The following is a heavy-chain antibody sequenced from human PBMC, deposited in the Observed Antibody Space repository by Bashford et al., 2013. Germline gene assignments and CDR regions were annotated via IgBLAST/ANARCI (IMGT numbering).Heavy chain of an antibody. V-gene: IGHV4-31*03. CDR1: GGSISSGDFY. Sequence: SETLSLTCTVSGGSISSGDFYWSWIRRXPGKGLEWIGFIHHSGNTYYKPSLKSRISMSVDTSQNLFSLKVNSLTAADSAMYYCARTDFGGNSVYFDFWGQGTLVTVSS. D-gene: IGHD4-23*01. J-gene: IGHJ4*02. CDR2: IHHSGNT. CDR3: ARTDFGGNSVYFDF.